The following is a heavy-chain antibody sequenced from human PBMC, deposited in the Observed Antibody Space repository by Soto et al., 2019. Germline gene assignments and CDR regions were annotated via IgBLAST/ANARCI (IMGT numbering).Heavy chain of an antibody. CDR2: IIPIFGTI. J-gene: IGHJ6*02. D-gene: IGHD2-8*01. V-gene: IGHV1-69*06. CDR1: GGTFSSYA. CDR3: ARDRCTSDRCYTHHFDV. Sequence: SVKVSCKASGGTFSSYAISWVRQAPGQGPEWMGGIIPIFGTINYAQKFQGRVTITADKSTSTAYLELRSLRSDDSAVYYCARDRCTSDRCYTHHFDVWGQGTTVTVSS.